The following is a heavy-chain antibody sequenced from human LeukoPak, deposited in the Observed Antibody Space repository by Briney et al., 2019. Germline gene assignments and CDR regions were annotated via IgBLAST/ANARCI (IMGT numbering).Heavy chain of an antibody. CDR2: IYYSGST. D-gene: IGHD3-10*01. V-gene: IGHV4-30-4*07. J-gene: IGHJ5*02. CDR3: VRARERMGVRGVINWFDP. Sequence: PSETLSLTCAVSGGSINSGGYSWSWIRQPPGKGLEWIGFIYYSGSTYYNPSLKSRFTISLDTSKNQFSLKLSSVTAADTAVYYCVRARERMGVRGVINWFDPWGQGTLVTVSS. CDR1: GGSINSGGYS.